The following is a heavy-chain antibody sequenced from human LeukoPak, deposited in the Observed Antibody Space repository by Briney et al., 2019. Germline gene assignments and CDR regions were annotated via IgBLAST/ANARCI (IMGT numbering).Heavy chain of an antibody. V-gene: IGHV1-69*13. J-gene: IGHJ5*02. D-gene: IGHD6-19*01. Sequence: SVKVSCKASGGTFSSYAISWVRQAPGQGLEWMGGIIPIFGTANYAQKFQGRVTITADESTSTAYMELSSLRSEDTAVYYCARNTPGIAVAGTWGWFDPWGQGTLVTVSS. CDR2: IIPIFGTA. CDR3: ARNTPGIAVAGTWGWFDP. CDR1: GGTFSSYA.